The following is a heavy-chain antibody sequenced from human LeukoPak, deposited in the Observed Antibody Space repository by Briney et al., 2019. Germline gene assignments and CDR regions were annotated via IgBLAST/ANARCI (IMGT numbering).Heavy chain of an antibody. CDR3: AKGDTTGWSVSAFDI. V-gene: IGHV3-9*01. Sequence: HPGGSLRLSCAASGFTFDDYAMHWVRQTGKGLEWVSGISWNSDSVGCADSVQGRFTTSRDNGKNSLYLQMNSLRTEDTALYYCAKGDTTGWSVSAFDIWGRGTMVTVSS. CDR2: ISWNSDSV. D-gene: IGHD1-26*01. J-gene: IGHJ3*02. CDR1: GFTFDDYA.